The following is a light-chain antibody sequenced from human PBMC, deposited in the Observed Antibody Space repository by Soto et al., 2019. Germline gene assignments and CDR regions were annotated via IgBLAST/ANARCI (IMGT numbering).Light chain of an antibody. CDR3: QQYSDWPRYT. V-gene: IGKV3D-15*01. CDR1: QALNTR. CDR2: GAS. J-gene: IGKJ5*01. Sequence: EIVRTQSPATLSAFPGDRVTLSCRASQALNTRLAWYQHKPGQAPRLLIYGASNRATGIPDRFSGSGSGTEFSLTISSLQSEDFAVYYCQQYSDWPRYTLGQGTRLEIK.